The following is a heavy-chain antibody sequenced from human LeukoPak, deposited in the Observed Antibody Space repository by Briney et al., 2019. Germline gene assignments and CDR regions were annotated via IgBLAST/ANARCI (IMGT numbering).Heavy chain of an antibody. CDR1: GGSISSYY. CDR2: IYYSGST. D-gene: IGHD2-2*01. V-gene: IGHV4-59*01. J-gene: IGHJ5*02. CDR3: ARTTEDCNSASCYQYCFDP. Sequence: PSETLSLTCTVSGGSISSYYWSWIRQPPGKGLEWSGYIYYSGSTNYNPSLKSRVTISVDTSKNQSSLQLSSVTAADTAVYYCARTTEDCNSASCYQYCFDPWGQGTLVTVSS.